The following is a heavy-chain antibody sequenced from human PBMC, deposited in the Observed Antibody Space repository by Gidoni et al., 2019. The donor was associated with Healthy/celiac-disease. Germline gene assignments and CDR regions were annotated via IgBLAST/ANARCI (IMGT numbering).Heavy chain of an antibody. CDR3: ARPITMVRGVIIGADAFDI. V-gene: IGHV1-3*01. D-gene: IGHD3-10*01. J-gene: IGHJ3*02. Sequence: QVQLVQSAAEVTKPGASVTVSCKASGYTFTSYALHWVRQAPGQRLEWMGWINAGNGNTKYSKKLQVRDTMTRETSASTANMELSSLRSKETSVYYGARPITMVRGVIIGADAFDIWGQGTMVTVSS. CDR1: GYTFTSYA. CDR2: INAGNGNT.